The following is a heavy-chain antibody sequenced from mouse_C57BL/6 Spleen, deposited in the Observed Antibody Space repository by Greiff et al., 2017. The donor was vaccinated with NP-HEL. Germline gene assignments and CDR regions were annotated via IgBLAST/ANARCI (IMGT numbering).Heavy chain of an antibody. D-gene: IGHD3-2*02. CDR3: VRGKGSSGWFAY. Sequence: EVQLQQSGAELVKPGASVKLSCTASGFNIKDYYMHWVQQRTEQGLEWIGRIDPEDGEPKYAPKFQGKATITAEPSSNTAYLQLSSLTSEDTAVYYCVRGKGSSGWFAYWGQGTLVTVSA. CDR1: GFNIKDYY. V-gene: IGHV14-2*01. J-gene: IGHJ3*01. CDR2: IDPEDGEP.